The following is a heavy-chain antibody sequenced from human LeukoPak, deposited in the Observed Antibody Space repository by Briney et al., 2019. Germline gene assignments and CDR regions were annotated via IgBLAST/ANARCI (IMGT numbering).Heavy chain of an antibody. V-gene: IGHV4-30-4*01. D-gene: IGHD3-22*01. Sequence: SETLSLTCTVSGGSISSGDYCWGWIRQPPGKGLEWIVYFYYSGSTYYNPALKRQITITVNTSKNQFSLKLSSVTAADTAVYYCARPYYYDSRIDPWGQGTLVTVSS. CDR3: ARPYYYDSRIDP. J-gene: IGHJ5*02. CDR1: GGSISSGDYC. CDR2: FYYSGST.